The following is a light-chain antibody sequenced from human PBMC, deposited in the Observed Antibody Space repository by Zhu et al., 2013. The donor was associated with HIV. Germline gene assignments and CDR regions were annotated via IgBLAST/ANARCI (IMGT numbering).Light chain of an antibody. Sequence: PGERATLSCRASQSISTNLAWYQQKPGLAPRLLMYDASTRATGIPARFSGSGSGTDFTLTISSLEREDFAVYYCQQYGSSPPWTFGQGTKLEIK. CDR3: QQYGSSPPWT. V-gene: IGKV3-20*01. CDR1: QSISTN. CDR2: DAS. J-gene: IGKJ1*01.